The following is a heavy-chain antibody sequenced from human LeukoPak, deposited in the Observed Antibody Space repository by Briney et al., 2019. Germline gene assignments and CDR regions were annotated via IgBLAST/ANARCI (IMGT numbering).Heavy chain of an antibody. Sequence: ASVKVSCKASGGTFSSYAISWVRQAPGQGLEWMGGIIPIFGTANYAQKFQGRVTITTDEPTSTAYMELSSLRSEDTAVYYCARDRGVATVPGGPGTFDIWGQGTMVTVSS. CDR3: ARDRGVATVPGGPGTFDI. D-gene: IGHD5-12*01. CDR1: GGTFSSYA. V-gene: IGHV1-69*05. CDR2: IIPIFGTA. J-gene: IGHJ3*02.